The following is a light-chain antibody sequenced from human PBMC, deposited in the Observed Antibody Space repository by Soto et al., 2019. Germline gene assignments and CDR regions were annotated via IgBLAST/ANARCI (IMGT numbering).Light chain of an antibody. J-gene: IGKJ5*01. V-gene: IGKV4-1*01. Sequence: IVMTQSPDSLAVSLGERTTINCKSSQSVLSSSNNWNYLAWFQQKPGQPPKALIYWASTRESGVPDRISGSGSGTDFTLTISSLQAEDVAVYYCQQYYNSPITFGQGTRLEIK. CDR3: QQYYNSPIT. CDR1: QSVLSSSNNWNY. CDR2: WAS.